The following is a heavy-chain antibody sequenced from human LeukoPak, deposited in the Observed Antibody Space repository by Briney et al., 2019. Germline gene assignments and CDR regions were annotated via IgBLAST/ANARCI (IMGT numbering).Heavy chain of an antibody. CDR3: AKDSSPTYYYGSGDY. Sequence: GGSLRLSCAASGFTFSSYAMSWVRQAPGKGLEWVSAISGSGGSTYYADSVKGGFTISRDNSKNTLYLQMNSLRAEDTAVYYCAKDSSPTYYYGSGDYWGQGTLVTVSS. CDR2: ISGSGGST. J-gene: IGHJ4*02. CDR1: GFTFSSYA. D-gene: IGHD3-10*01. V-gene: IGHV3-23*01.